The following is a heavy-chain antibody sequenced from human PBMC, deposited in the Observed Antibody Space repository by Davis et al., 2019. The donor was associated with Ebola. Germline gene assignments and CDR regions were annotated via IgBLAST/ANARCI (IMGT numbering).Heavy chain of an antibody. J-gene: IGHJ5*02. CDR2: ISSSSSYI. CDR1: GFTFSSYS. D-gene: IGHD3-3*01. CDR3: AKLRRYDFWSGLEGFDP. V-gene: IGHV3-21*04. Sequence: PGGSLRLSCAASGFTFSSYSMNWVRQAPGKGLEWVSSISSSSSYIYYADSVKGRFTISRDNSKNTLYLQMNSLRAEDTAVYYCAKLRRYDFWSGLEGFDPWGQGTLVTVSS.